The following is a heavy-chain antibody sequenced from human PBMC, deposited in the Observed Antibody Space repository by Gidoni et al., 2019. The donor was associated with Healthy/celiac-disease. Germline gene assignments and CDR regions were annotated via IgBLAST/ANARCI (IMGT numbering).Heavy chain of an antibody. D-gene: IGHD2-21*02. CDR3: AKASLVTAILEYYFDY. V-gene: IGHV3-23*01. Sequence: EVQLLESGGGLVQPGGSLRLSCAASGFTFSSDAMSWVRQAPGKGLEWVSAISGSGGSTFYADSVKGRFTISRDNSKNTLYLQMNSLRAEDTAVYYCAKASLVTAILEYYFDYWGQGTLVTVSS. CDR2: ISGSGGST. J-gene: IGHJ4*02. CDR1: GFTFSSDA.